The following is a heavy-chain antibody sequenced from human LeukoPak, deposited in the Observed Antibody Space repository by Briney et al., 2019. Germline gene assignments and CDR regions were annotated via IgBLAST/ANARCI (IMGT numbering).Heavy chain of an antibody. Sequence: GGSLRLSCAASGFTFSNYAMSWVRQAPGNGPEWVANIKEDESEKNYVDSVKGRFTISRDSAKNSLYLQMNSLRAEDTAVYYCARVTSGSSYRPFDYWGQGTLVTVSS. CDR1: GFTFSNYA. J-gene: IGHJ4*02. V-gene: IGHV3-7*01. D-gene: IGHD3-10*01. CDR3: ARVTSGSSYRPFDY. CDR2: IKEDESEK.